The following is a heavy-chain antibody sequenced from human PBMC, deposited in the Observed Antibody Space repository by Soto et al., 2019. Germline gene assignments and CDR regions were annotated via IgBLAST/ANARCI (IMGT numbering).Heavy chain of an antibody. CDR3: AGGDIAVADNFDY. CDR1: GGSISSSSYY. J-gene: IGHJ4*02. V-gene: IGHV4-39*01. CDR2: IYYSGST. Sequence: PSETLSLTCTVSGGSISSSSYYWGWIRQPPGKGLEWIGSIYYSGSTYYNPSLKSRVTISVDTSKNQFSLKLSSVTAADTAVYYGAGGDIAVADNFDYWAQGTLVTVSS. D-gene: IGHD6-19*01.